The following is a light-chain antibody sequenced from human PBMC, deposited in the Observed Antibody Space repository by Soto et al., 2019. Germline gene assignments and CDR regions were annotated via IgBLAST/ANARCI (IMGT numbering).Light chain of an antibody. Sequence: EIMMTQSPATLSLSPGEHATLSSLASQSVSSDLAWYHQKPGQAPRLLIYGASTRATGIPARFSGSGSGTEFTLTINSLQSEDSADDYCQQYNNWPLTFGGGTKVDIK. CDR2: GAS. CDR1: QSVSSD. CDR3: QQYNNWPLT. J-gene: IGKJ4*01. V-gene: IGKV3-15*01.